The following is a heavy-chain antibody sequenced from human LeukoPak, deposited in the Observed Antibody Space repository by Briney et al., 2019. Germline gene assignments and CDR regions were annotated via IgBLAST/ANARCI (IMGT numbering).Heavy chain of an antibody. J-gene: IGHJ6*02. D-gene: IGHD6-13*01. V-gene: IGHV4-59*01. CDR2: IYYSGST. CDR1: GGPISSYY. CDR3: AKQLPYYYGMDV. Sequence: SETLSLTCTVSGGPISSYYWSWIRQPPGKGLEWIGYIYYSGSTNYNPSLKSRVTISVDTSKNQFSLKLSSVTAADTAVYYCAKQLPYYYGMDVWGQGTTVTVSS.